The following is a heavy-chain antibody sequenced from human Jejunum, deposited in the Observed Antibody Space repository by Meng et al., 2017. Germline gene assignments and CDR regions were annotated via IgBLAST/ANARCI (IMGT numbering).Heavy chain of an antibody. Sequence: QGQLRGSGPGLVKPWGTLSLTCAVSGDSISSSYWWSWVRQSPGKGLEWIGEIYHSGTTNYNPSLKSRVTLSVDKSKNQFSLNLSSVTAADTAVYFCARDFEALNGVWGQGTLVTVSS. CDR1: GDSISSSYW. CDR2: IYHSGTT. D-gene: IGHD2-8*01. CDR3: ARDFEALNGV. V-gene: IGHV4-4*02. J-gene: IGHJ1*01.